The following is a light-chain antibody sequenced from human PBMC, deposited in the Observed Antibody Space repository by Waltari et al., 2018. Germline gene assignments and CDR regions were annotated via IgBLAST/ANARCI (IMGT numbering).Light chain of an antibody. CDR2: DAS. V-gene: IGKV3-15*01. CDR3: QQYSNWPPWT. Sequence: EVVMTQSPVTLSVSPGERATTPCRASQSVSNNLPWYQHKPGQAPRPASHDASTRASGLPARFSGTGSGREFTLTINSLQSEDVAIYYCQQYSNWPPWTFGQGTTVEIK. CDR1: QSVSNN. J-gene: IGKJ1*01.